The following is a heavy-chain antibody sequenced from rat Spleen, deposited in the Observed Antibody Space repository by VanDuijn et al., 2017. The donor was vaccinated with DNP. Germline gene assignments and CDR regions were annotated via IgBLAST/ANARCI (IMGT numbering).Heavy chain of an antibody. J-gene: IGHJ1*01. CDR1: GFTVNNFW. CDR3: ARAKYSSHYWYFDF. CDR2: IFSSGGST. Sequence: EVQLVESGGGLLQPGRSLKLSCVASGFTVNNFWMAWIRQVPGKGLEWVAAIFSSGGSTYYPNSVRGRFTISSDNAKNTLYLQMNSLRSEDTATYYCARAKYSSHYWYFDFWGPGTMVTVSS. V-gene: IGHV5-31*01. D-gene: IGHD1-2*01.